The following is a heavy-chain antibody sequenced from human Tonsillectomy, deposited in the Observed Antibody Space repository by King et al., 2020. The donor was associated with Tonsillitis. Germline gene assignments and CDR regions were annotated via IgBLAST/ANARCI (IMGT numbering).Heavy chain of an antibody. V-gene: IGHV4-34*01. J-gene: IGHJ4*02. CDR3: ASAHNTTTVTTFDY. D-gene: IGHD4-11*01. CDR2: INHSGST. CDR1: GGSFSGYY. Sequence: VQLQQWGAGLLKPSETLSLTCAVYGGSFSGYYWSWIRQPPGKGLEWIGEINHSGSTNYNPSLKSRVTISVDTSKNQFSLKLSSVTAADTAVYYCASAHNTTTVTTFDYWGQGTLVTVSS.